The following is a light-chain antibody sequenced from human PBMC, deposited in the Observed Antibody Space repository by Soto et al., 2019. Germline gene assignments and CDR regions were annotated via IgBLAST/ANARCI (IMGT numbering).Light chain of an antibody. CDR1: QGISSA. CDR3: QQLKTYPFT. V-gene: IGKV1-13*02. CDR2: DAS. J-gene: IGKJ5*01. Sequence: AIQLTQSPSSLSASVGDRVSITCRASQGISSALDWYQHKPGKAPKILIYDASSLQSGVPSRFSGSESGTECTLTISSLQPEDFATYYCQQLKTYPFTFGQGTRLEIK.